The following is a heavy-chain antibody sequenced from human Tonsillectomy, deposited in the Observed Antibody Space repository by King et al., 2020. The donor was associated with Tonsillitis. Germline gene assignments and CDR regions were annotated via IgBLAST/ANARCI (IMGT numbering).Heavy chain of an antibody. CDR1: GFTFDDYA. J-gene: IGHJ4*02. D-gene: IGHD3-16*01. V-gene: IGHV3-9*01. Sequence: VQLVESGGGLVQPGRSLRLSCAASGFTFDDYAMHWVRQAPGMGLEWVSGITWNSGSIGYADSVKGRFTISRDNAKNSLYLQMNSLRAEDTALYYCAKDMWSGGDRYYFDNWGQGTLVTVSS. CDR2: ITWNSGSI. CDR3: AKDMWSGGDRYYFDN.